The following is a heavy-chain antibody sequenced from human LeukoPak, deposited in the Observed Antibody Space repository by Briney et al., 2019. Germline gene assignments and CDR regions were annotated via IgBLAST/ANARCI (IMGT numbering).Heavy chain of an antibody. CDR2: IYYTGST. CDR3: ARETTTVTTGFDY. J-gene: IGHJ4*02. D-gene: IGHD4-17*01. CDR1: GGAITNYY. Sequence: SETLSLTCGVSGGAITNYYWNWIRQAPGKGLEWLGYIYYTGSTTYNPFVKSRITISLDTSKKQISLKLRSVTAADTAVYYCARETTTVTTGFDYWGQGTLVTVSS. V-gene: IGHV4-59*01.